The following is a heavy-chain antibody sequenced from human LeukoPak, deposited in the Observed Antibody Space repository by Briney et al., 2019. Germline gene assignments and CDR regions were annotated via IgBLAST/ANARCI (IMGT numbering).Heavy chain of an antibody. J-gene: IGHJ1*01. V-gene: IGHV5-51*01. D-gene: IGHD6-13*01. CDR3: AKLSSGRWYDTEYFHH. CDR2: IYPGDSTA. Sequence: GESLKISCQASGYSFALYWIGGVPQMPGKGLEWMGAIYPGDSTAMHSPTLHGQVIMSVDKSINTAYLQWSSLKASDSAMYYCAKLSSGRWYDTEYFHHWGQGSLVTVSS. CDR1: GYSFALYW.